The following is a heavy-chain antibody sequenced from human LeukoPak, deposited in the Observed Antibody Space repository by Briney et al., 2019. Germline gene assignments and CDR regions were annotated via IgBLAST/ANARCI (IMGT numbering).Heavy chain of an antibody. CDR2: IQQDGGQK. Sequence: PGGSLRLSCAASGFTFSRFWMSWVRQAPGKGLEWVANIQQDGGQKCYVDSVKGRFIISRDNAKNSLYLQMNNLRAEDTAVYYCARDRWLQSEDYYMDVWGKGTTVTISS. D-gene: IGHD5-24*01. J-gene: IGHJ6*03. CDR1: GFTFSRFW. V-gene: IGHV3-7*01. CDR3: ARDRWLQSEDYYMDV.